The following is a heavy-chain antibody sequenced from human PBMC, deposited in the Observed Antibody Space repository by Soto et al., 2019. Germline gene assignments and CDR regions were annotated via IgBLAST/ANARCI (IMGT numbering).Heavy chain of an antibody. V-gene: IGHV3-7*01. CDR3: AKSRSGERCAH. D-gene: IGHD2-15*01. J-gene: IGHJ5*02. CDR2: IKGDGSEK. CDR1: GFTFRNFW. Sequence: GGSLRLSCGASGFTFRNFWMSWVRQAPGKGLEWVANIKGDGSEKYYVDSVKGRFTISRDNVKNSLNLQMDSLRAEDTAMYYCAKSRSGERCAHWGQGT.